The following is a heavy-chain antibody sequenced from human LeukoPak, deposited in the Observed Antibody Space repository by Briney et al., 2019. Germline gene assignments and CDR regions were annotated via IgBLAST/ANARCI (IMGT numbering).Heavy chain of an antibody. Sequence: GGSLRLSCAASGFTFSSYAMHWVRQAPGKGLEWVAVISYDGSNKYYADSVKGRFTISRDNSKNTLYLRMNSLRAEDTAVYYCARAGYYDSSGYTYYFDYWGQGTLVTVSS. CDR1: GFTFSSYA. CDR3: ARAGYYDSSGYTYYFDY. V-gene: IGHV3-30-3*01. J-gene: IGHJ4*02. CDR2: ISYDGSNK. D-gene: IGHD3-22*01.